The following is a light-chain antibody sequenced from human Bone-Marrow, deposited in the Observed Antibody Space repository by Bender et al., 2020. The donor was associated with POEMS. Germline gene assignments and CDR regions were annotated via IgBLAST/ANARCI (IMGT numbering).Light chain of an antibody. CDR3: QAWDNSTLV. Sequence: SDVLTQPPSVSVAPGQTASITCGGKNIGSKGVHWYQQKPGQAPVLVICDDSDRPSGIPERFSGSNSGNTATLTISGTQPMDEADYYCQAWDNSTLVLGGGTKLTVL. CDR1: NIGSKG. V-gene: IGLV3-21*01. CDR2: DDS. J-gene: IGLJ3*02.